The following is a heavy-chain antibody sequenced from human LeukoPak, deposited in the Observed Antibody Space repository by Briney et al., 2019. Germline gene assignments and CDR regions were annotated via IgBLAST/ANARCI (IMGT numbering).Heavy chain of an antibody. Sequence: SGGSLRLSCAASGFTFSSYAMHWVRQAPGKGLEWVAVISYDGSNKYYADSVKGRFNISRDNSKNTLYLQMNSLRAEDTAVYYCARPYYDILTGLRYWGQGTLVTVSS. CDR2: ISYDGSNK. D-gene: IGHD3-9*01. CDR1: GFTFSSYA. CDR3: ARPYYDILTGLRY. J-gene: IGHJ4*02. V-gene: IGHV3-30-3*01.